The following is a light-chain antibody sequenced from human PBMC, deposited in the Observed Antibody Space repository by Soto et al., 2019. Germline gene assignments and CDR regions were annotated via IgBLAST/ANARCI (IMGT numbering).Light chain of an antibody. Sequence: DIVMTQSPDSLAVSLGERATINCKSSQSVLYSSNNKNFLAWYQQKPGQPPKLLIYWASTRESGVPDRFSGSGSGTDFTLTISSLQAEGVAVYYCQQYYSIPPWTFGQGTKVEIK. CDR2: WAS. V-gene: IGKV4-1*01. J-gene: IGKJ1*01. CDR1: QSVLYSSNNKNF. CDR3: QQYYSIPPWT.